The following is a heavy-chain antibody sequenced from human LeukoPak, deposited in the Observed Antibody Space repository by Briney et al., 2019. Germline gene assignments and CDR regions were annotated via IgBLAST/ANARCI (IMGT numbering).Heavy chain of an antibody. CDR1: GVSFQTHG. V-gene: IGHV3-33*01. Sequence: ARSLRLSCEASGVSFQTHGVDWVRQAPGKGLEWVAFIAYDGSEKYYAEFVKGRFVISRDNSKNTLYLQMNSLRVEDTGVYYCARDWDVWGQGTTVIVSS. J-gene: IGHJ6*02. CDR2: IAYDGSEK. CDR3: ARDWDV.